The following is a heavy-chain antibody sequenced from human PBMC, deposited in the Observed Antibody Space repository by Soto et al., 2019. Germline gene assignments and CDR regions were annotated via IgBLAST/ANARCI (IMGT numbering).Heavy chain of an antibody. CDR3: ARRGPGTYFDY. CDR1: GCTFISYA. J-gene: IGHJ4*02. Sequence: PGGSLRLSRAASGCTFISYAMNWVRQAPGKGLEWVSVISGSGGSTYYADSVKGRFTISRDNSKNTLYLQMNSLRAEDTAVYYCARRGPGTYFDYWGQGTLVT. CDR2: ISGSGGST. D-gene: IGHD6-13*01. V-gene: IGHV3-23*01.